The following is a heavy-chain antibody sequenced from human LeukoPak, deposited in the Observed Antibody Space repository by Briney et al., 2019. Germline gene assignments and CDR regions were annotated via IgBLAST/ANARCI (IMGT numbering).Heavy chain of an antibody. V-gene: IGHV4-31*03. CDR1: GGSISSGGYY. CDR2: IYYSGST. CDR3: ARKYRSSITGTSGEFDY. J-gene: IGHJ4*02. D-gene: IGHD1-20*01. Sequence: SETLSLTCTVSGGSISSGGYYWSWIRQHPGKGLEWIGYIYYSGSTYYNPSLKSRVTISVDTSKNQLSLKLSSVTAADTAVYYCARKYRSSITGTSGEFDYWGQGTLVTVSS.